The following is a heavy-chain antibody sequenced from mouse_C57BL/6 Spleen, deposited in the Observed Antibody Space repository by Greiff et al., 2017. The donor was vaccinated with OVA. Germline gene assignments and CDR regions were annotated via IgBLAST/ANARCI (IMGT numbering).Heavy chain of an antibody. CDR1: GYTFTDYN. CDR3: ARAGYYGYDGALAY. J-gene: IGHJ3*01. CDR2: INPNNGGT. Sequence: VQLQQSGPELVKPGASVKIPCKASGYTFTDYNMDWVKQSHGKSLEWIGDINPNNGGTIYNQKFKGKATLTVDKSSSTAYMELRSLTSEDTAVYYCARAGYYGYDGALAYWGQGTLVTVSA. V-gene: IGHV1-18*01. D-gene: IGHD2-2*01.